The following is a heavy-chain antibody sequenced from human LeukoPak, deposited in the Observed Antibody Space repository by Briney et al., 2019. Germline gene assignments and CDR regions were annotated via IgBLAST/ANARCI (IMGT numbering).Heavy chain of an antibody. J-gene: IGHJ4*02. CDR1: GFTFSSYW. CDR3: DGGTGWVSNLG. Sequence: PGGSLRLSCAASGFTFSSYWMSWVRQAPGKGLEWVAIIKQDGSEKYYVDSVKGRFTISRDNAKNSLYLQMNSLRAEDTGVYYCDGGTGWVSNLGGGQGTLVIVSS. D-gene: IGHD6-19*01. V-gene: IGHV3-7*03. CDR2: IKQDGSEK.